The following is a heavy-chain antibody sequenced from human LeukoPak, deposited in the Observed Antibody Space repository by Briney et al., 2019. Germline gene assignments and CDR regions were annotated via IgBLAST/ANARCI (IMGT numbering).Heavy chain of an antibody. J-gene: IGHJ5*02. CDR2: ISSNGGST. CDR1: GFTFSNYA. Sequence: PGGSLRLSCAASGFTFSNYAMHWVRQAPGKGLEYVSAISSNGGSTYYANSVKGRFTISRDNSKNTLYLQMGSLRAEDTAVYYCAGKNIVVVTASLHYRFDPWGQGTLVTVSS. D-gene: IGHD2-21*02. V-gene: IGHV3-64*01. CDR3: AGKNIVVVTASLHYRFDP.